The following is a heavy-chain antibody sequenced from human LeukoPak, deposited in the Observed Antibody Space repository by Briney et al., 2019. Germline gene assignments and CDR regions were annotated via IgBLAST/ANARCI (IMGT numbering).Heavy chain of an antibody. CDR1: GFTFSTYA. V-gene: IGHV3-23*01. Sequence: GGSLRLSCAASGFTFSTYAITWVRQSPGKGLEWVSGISGSGGSTYYADSVKGRFTISRDNSKNTLYLQMNSLRAEDTAVYYCAKDRPPDWWGQGTLVTVSS. J-gene: IGHJ4*02. CDR3: AKDRPPDW. CDR2: ISGSGGST.